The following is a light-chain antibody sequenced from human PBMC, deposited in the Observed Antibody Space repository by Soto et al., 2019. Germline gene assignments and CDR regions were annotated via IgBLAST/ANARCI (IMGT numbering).Light chain of an antibody. CDR1: SSDVGGSNR. CDR2: EVG. Sequence: QSVLTQPASVTGSPGQSITISCTGTSSDVGGSNRVSWYRHYPGTAPKLIIYEVGNRPSGISDRFSASKSGNTASLIISGLQPEDEADYYCSSHTLANPCVFGGGNKVTVL. V-gene: IGLV2-14*01. CDR3: SSHTLANPCV. J-gene: IGLJ3*02.